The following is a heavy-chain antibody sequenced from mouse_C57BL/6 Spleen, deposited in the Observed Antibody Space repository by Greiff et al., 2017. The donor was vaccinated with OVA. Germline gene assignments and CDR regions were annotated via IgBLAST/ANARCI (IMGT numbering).Heavy chain of an antibody. J-gene: IGHJ2*01. CDR1: GFTFSSYA. CDR2: ISSGGDYI. CDR3: TRSPPYYGSFFDY. V-gene: IGHV5-9-1*02. D-gene: IGHD1-1*01. Sequence: EVHLVESGAGLVKPGGSLKLSCAASGFTFSSYAMSWVRQTPEKRLEWVAYISSGGDYIYYADTVKGRFTISRDNARNTLYLQMSSLKSEDTAMYYCTRSPPYYGSFFDYWGQGTTLTVSS.